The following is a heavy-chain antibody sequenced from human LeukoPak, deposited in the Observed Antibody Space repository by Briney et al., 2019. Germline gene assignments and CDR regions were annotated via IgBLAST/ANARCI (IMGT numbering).Heavy chain of an antibody. Sequence: GGSLRLSCAASGFTVSSNYMSWVRQAPGKGLEWVSVIYSGGSTCYADSVKGRFTISRDNSKNTVYLQMNSLRAEDTAVYYCARMTYASAHFNYWGQGTLVTVSS. J-gene: IGHJ4*02. CDR3: ARMTYASAHFNY. CDR1: GFTVSSNY. V-gene: IGHV3-53*05. D-gene: IGHD2-21*02. CDR2: IYSGGST.